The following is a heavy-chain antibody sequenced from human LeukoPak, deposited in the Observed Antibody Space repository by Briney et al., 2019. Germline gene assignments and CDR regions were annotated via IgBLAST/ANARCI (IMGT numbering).Heavy chain of an antibody. CDR2: ISPSGGST. CDR3: ARDKSVRDEAWWFNP. J-gene: IGHJ5*02. CDR1: GYTFTSNY. Sequence: ASVKVSCKAFGYTFTSNYMHWVRQAPGQGPEWMGEISPSGGSTTYAQKFRGRVTLTRDMSTSTDYLELSSLRSEDTAVYYCARDKSVRDEAWWFNPWGQGTLVTVSS. D-gene: IGHD5-24*01. V-gene: IGHV1-46*01.